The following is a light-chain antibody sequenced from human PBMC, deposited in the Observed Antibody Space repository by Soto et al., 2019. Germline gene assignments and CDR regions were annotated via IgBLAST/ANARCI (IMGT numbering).Light chain of an antibody. CDR2: LGS. V-gene: IGKV2-28*01. CDR1: QSLLHSNGYNY. J-gene: IGKJ2*01. Sequence: DIVMTQSPLSLPVTPGEPASISCRSSQSLLHSNGYNYFDWYLQKPGQSPHLLIYLGSNRASGVPDRFSGSGSGTDFTLKISRVEAEDVGVYYCMQALQTPYTFGQGTKLEIK. CDR3: MQALQTPYT.